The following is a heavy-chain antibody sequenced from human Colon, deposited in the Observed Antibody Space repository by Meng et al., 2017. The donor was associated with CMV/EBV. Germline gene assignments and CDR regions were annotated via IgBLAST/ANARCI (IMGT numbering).Heavy chain of an antibody. V-gene: IGHV3-30*14. Sequence: GGSLRLSCAASGFTFSSYAMHWVRQAPGKGLEWVALISYDGTNKYYADSVKGRFTISKDNSKNTVYLQMNGLSLEDTAVYYCARGRGGLGPFDYWGQGTLVTVSS. D-gene: IGHD3-16*01. CDR2: ISYDGTNK. CDR1: GFTFSSYA. J-gene: IGHJ4*02. CDR3: ARGRGGLGPFDY.